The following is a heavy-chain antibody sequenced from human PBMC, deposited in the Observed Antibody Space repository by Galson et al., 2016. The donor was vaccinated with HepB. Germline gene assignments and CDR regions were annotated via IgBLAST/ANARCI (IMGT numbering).Heavy chain of an antibody. D-gene: IGHD4-11*01. CDR1: GGSISSGGYY. CDR2: IYYSGST. CDR3: VRDTVTGFGWFDP. V-gene: IGHV4-31*03. Sequence: TLSLTCTVSGGSISSGGYYWNWIRQHPGKGLEWIGYIYYSGSTYYNPSLKSRVTISVDTSKNQFSLRLTSVTAADTAVYYCVRDTVTGFGWFDPWGQGTLVTVSS. J-gene: IGHJ5*02.